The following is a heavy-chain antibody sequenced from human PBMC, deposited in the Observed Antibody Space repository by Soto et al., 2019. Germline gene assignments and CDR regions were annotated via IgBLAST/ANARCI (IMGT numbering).Heavy chain of an antibody. V-gene: IGHV3-33*01. CDR3: ARYQYCSSTSCLPYGMAV. Sequence: PGGSLRLSCAASGFTFSSYGMHWVRQAPGKGLEWVAVIWYDGSNKYYADSVKGRFTISRDNSKNTLYLQMNSLRAEDTAVYYCARYQYCSSTSCLPYGMAVWGQGTTVTVSS. CDR2: IWYDGSNK. CDR1: GFTFSSYG. D-gene: IGHD2-2*01. J-gene: IGHJ6*02.